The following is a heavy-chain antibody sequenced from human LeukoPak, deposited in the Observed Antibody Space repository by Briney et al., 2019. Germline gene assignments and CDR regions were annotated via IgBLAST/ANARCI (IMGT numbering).Heavy chain of an antibody. CDR2: IYTSGSN. CDR1: GGSISSYY. CDR3: ARVGVLSIVVVSTSHYYYYMDV. Sequence: SETLSLTCSVPGGSISSYYWSWVRQPAGKGLEWVGSIYTSGSNNYNHSLKGRITMSVDTSQNQFSRKLSPVTTADTAVYCCARVGVLSIVVVSTSHYYYYMDVWGKGTTVTVSS. V-gene: IGHV4-4*07. J-gene: IGHJ6*03. D-gene: IGHD3-22*01.